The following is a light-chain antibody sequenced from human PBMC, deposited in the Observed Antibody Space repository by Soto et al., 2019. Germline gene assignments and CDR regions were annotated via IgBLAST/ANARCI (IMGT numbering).Light chain of an antibody. CDR2: DAS. J-gene: IGKJ1*01. V-gene: IGKV1-5*01. CDR1: ESISIW. Sequence: DIQMTQSPSTLSASVGDRVTITCRARESISIWLAWYQQKPGKAPKLLIYDASILESGVPSRFSGSGSGTEFTLTISXLQPDDSATHYCQQYNSYRTFGQGTKVDIK. CDR3: QQYNSYRT.